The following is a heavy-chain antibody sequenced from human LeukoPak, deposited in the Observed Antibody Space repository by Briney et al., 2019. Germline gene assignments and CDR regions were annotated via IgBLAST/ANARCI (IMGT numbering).Heavy chain of an antibody. CDR3: AKRGVQQWLVDWYFDY. D-gene: IGHD6-19*01. V-gene: IGHV3-15*01. CDR1: GFTFKTAW. J-gene: IGHJ4*02. CDR2: IKSKTDGGTT. Sequence: GGSLRLSCAASGFTFKTAWMSWVRQAPGKGLEWVGRIKSKTDGGTTDYAAPVKGRFTISRDDSKTTLYLQINSLKTEDTAVYYCAKRGVQQWLVDWYFDYWGQGTLVTVSS.